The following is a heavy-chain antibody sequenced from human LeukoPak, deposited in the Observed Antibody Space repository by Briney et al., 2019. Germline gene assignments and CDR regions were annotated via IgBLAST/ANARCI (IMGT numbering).Heavy chain of an antibody. CDR1: GGSISSYY. V-gene: IGHV4-59*01. Sequence: PSETLSLACTVSGGSISSYYWSWIRQPPGKGLEWIGYIYYSGSTNYNPSLKSRVTISVDTSKNQFSLKLSSVTAADTAVYYCARERRDGFNRAVDYWGQGTLVTVSS. J-gene: IGHJ4*02. CDR2: IYYSGST. D-gene: IGHD5-24*01. CDR3: ARERRDGFNRAVDY.